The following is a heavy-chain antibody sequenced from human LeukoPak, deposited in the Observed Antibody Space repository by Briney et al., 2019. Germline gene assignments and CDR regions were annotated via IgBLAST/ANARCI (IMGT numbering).Heavy chain of an antibody. J-gene: IGHJ4*02. Sequence: TGGSLRLSCSASGFPFNTYAIHWVRQAPGKGLEWVAVISYDGSNKYYADSVKGRFTISRDNSKNTLYLQMNSLRAEDTAVYYCAKDYGSGSYGLDYWGQGTLVTVSS. D-gene: IGHD3-10*01. CDR2: ISYDGSNK. CDR3: AKDYGSGSYGLDY. CDR1: GFPFNTYA. V-gene: IGHV3-30*04.